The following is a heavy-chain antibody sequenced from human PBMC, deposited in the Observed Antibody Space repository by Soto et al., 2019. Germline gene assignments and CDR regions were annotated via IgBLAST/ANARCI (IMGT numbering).Heavy chain of an antibody. D-gene: IGHD6-13*01. CDR1: GFTFTSSA. CDR2: IVVGSGNT. CDR3: AAWYSRSWGHFDY. V-gene: IGHV1-58*02. Sequence: SVKVSCKASGFTFTSSAMQWVRQARGQRLEWIGWIVVGSGNTNYAQKFQERVTITRDMSTSTAYMELSSLRSEDTAVYYCAAWYSRSWGHFDYWGQGTLVTVSS. J-gene: IGHJ4*02.